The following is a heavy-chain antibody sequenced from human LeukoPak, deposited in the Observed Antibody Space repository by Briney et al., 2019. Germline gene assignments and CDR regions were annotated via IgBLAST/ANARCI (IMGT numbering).Heavy chain of an antibody. CDR3: ARDKGEWLPDISAFDI. CDR1: GFTFSSYS. Sequence: GGSLRLSCAASGFTFSSYSLNWVRQAPGQGLEWLSYISSSSSPIYYADSVKGRFTISRDNAKNSLYLQMNSLRAEDTAVYYCARDKGEWLPDISAFDIWGQGTMVTVSS. D-gene: IGHD5-12*01. V-gene: IGHV3-21*05. CDR2: ISSSSSPI. J-gene: IGHJ3*02.